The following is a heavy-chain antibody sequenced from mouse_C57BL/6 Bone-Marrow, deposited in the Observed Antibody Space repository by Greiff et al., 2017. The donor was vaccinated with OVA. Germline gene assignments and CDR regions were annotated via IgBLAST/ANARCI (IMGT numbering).Heavy chain of an antibody. J-gene: IGHJ2*01. CDR3: ARHGDYGSFFDY. CDR2: ISSGGGYT. Sequence: EVLLVESGGDLVKPGGSLKLSCAASGFTFSSYGMSWVRQTPDKRLEWVATISSGGGYTSYPDSVKGRFTISRDNAKNTLYLQMSSLKSEDTAMYYCARHGDYGSFFDYRGQGTTLTVSS. CDR1: GFTFSSYG. V-gene: IGHV5-6*01. D-gene: IGHD1-1*01.